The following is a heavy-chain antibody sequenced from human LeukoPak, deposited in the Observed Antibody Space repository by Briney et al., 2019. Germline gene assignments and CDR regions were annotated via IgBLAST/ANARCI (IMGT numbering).Heavy chain of an antibody. CDR1: GGSISSSSYY. V-gene: IGHV4-61*02. D-gene: IGHD6-13*01. CDR3: ARAAAGYKFDY. Sequence: PSETLSLTCTVSGGSISSSSYYWSWIRQPAGKGLEWIGRIYTSGSTNYNPSLKSRVTISVDTSKNQFSLKLSSVTAADTAVYYCARAAAGYKFDYWGQGTLVTVSS. J-gene: IGHJ4*02. CDR2: IYTSGST.